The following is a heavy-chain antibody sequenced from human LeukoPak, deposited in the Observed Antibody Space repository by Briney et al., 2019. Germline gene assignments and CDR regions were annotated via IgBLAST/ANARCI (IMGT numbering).Heavy chain of an antibody. J-gene: IGHJ3*02. CDR3: ARDRASIARSQDI. V-gene: IGHV4-39*07. CDR2: IYYSGST. Sequence: TTSETLSLTCTVSGGSISSSSYYWGWIRQPPGKGLEWIGSIYYSGSTYYNPSLKSRVTISVDTSKNQFSLKLSSATAADTAVYYCARDRASIARSQDIWGQGTMVTVSS. D-gene: IGHD6-6*01. CDR1: GGSISSSSYY.